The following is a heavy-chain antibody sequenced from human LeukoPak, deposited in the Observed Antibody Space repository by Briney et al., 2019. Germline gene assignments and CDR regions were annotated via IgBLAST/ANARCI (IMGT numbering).Heavy chain of an antibody. CDR3: ARAHPYCSSTSCTQRYFDY. CDR2: IYSGGST. CDR1: GFTVRSNY. D-gene: IGHD2-2*01. Sequence: GGSLRLSCAAYGFTVRSNYMSWVRQAPGKGLEWVSVIYSGGSTYYTDSVKGRFTISRDNSKNTLYLQMNSLRAEDTAVYYCARAHPYCSSTSCTQRYFDYWGQGTLVTVSS. J-gene: IGHJ4*02. V-gene: IGHV3-53*01.